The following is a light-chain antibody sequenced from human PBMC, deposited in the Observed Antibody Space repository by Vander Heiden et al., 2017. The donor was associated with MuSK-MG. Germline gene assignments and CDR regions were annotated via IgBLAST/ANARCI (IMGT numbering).Light chain of an antibody. CDR2: VAS. V-gene: IGKV3-20*01. CDR1: QSVSNNF. J-gene: IGKJ4*01. Sequence: EIVLTQSPGTLSLSPGERATLSCRASQSVSNNFLAWYQRKPGQTPRLLMYVASRRATGIPDRFSGSGSGTDFTLTISRLEPEDFAVYYCQRYGNLPFTFGGGTKVEIK. CDR3: QRYGNLPFT.